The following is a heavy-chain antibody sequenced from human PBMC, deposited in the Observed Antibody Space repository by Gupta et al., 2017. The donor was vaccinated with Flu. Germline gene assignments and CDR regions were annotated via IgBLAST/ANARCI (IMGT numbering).Heavy chain of an antibody. CDR1: GFTFRVYG. CDR2: MSDDGSNQ. Sequence: QVQLVQSGGGEVQPGRSLRLSCPASGFTFRVYGMHWVRQAPGKGLEWMAVMSDDGSNQWYADSVRGRFTISRDNSKNTLFLQMNSLRADDTAVYYCAKGGRHNWNYDGDYWGQGTLVAVSS. J-gene: IGHJ4*02. D-gene: IGHD1-7*01. V-gene: IGHV3-30*18. CDR3: AKGGRHNWNYDGDY.